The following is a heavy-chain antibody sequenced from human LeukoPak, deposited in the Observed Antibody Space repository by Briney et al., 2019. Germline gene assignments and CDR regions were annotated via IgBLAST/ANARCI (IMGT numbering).Heavy chain of an antibody. CDR3: ARMAVTTDDY. D-gene: IGHD4-17*01. Sequence: SENLSLTCAVYGGSFSGYYWSWIRQPPGKGLEWIGEINHSGSTNYNPSLKSRVTISVDTSKNQFSLKLSSVTAADTAVYYCARMAVTTDDYWGQGTLVTVSS. CDR1: GGSFSGYY. CDR2: INHSGST. V-gene: IGHV4-34*01. J-gene: IGHJ4*02.